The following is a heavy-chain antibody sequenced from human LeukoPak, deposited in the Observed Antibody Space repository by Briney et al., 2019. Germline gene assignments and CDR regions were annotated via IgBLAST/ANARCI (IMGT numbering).Heavy chain of an antibody. CDR2: IYYSGST. CDR3: ARRSMVAEHDAFDI. V-gene: IGHV4-59*08. Sequence: SQTLSLTCTVSGGSISSYYWSWIRQPPGKGLEWIGYIYYSGSTNYNPSLKSRVTISVDTSKNQFSLKLSSVTAADTAVYYCARRSMVAEHDAFDIWGQGTMVTVSS. D-gene: IGHD4/OR15-4a*01. J-gene: IGHJ3*02. CDR1: GGSISSYY.